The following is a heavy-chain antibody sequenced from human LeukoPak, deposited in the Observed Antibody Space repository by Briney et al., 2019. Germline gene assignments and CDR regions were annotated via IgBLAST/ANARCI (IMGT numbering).Heavy chain of an antibody. CDR2: ISSSGSTI. D-gene: IGHD5-24*01. CDR3: GRLRSLDQ. Sequence: GGSLRLSCAASGFTYSSYEMNWVRQAPGKGLEWVSYISSSGSTIYYADSVKGRFTISRDNAKKSLYLHMSSLRVEYTAVYFGGRLRSLDQWGQGTLVTVSS. CDR1: GFTYSSYE. J-gene: IGHJ4*02. V-gene: IGHV3-48*03.